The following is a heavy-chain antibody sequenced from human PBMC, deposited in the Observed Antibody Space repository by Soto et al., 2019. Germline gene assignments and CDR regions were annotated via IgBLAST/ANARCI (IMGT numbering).Heavy chain of an antibody. CDR1: GFTFSSYG. CDR3: AREEAAGPFYYFAY. V-gene: IGHV3-33*01. D-gene: IGHD6-13*01. CDR2: IWYDGSNK. Sequence: QVQLVESGGGVVQPGRSLRLSCAASGFTFSSYGMHWVRQAPGKGLEWVAVIWYDGSNKYYADSVKGRFTISRDNSKNTLYLQMNSLRAEDTAVYYCAREEAAGPFYYFAYWGQGTLVTVSS. J-gene: IGHJ4*02.